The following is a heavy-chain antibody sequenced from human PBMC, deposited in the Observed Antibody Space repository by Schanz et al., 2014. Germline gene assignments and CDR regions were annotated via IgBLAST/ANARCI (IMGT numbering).Heavy chain of an antibody. D-gene: IGHD3-3*01. V-gene: IGHV1-2*04. CDR3: ARGFDCWDR. J-gene: IGHJ4*02. CDR2: INPNSGTT. CDR1: GYTFTGYY. Sequence: QVQLIQSGAEVKKPGASVKVSCTASGYTFTGYYMHWVRQAPGQGLEWMGWINPNSGTTNYAQKFQGWVTMTRDTSTSTVYMELSSLRSEDTAVYYCARGFDCWDRWGQGTLVTVSS.